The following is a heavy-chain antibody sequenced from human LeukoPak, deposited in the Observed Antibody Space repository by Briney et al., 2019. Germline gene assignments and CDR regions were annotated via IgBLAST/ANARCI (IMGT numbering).Heavy chain of an antibody. CDR1: GFAFSNYA. D-gene: IGHD6-13*01. Sequence: GGSLRLSCAASGFAFSNYAIHWVRQAPGKGLEWVAVISCDGSNRYYGDSVKGRFTISRDNSKNTLYLQVNSLRVEDTAVYYCARERIAATGTGWFDPWGQGTLVTVSS. CDR2: ISCDGSNR. V-gene: IGHV3-30*04. J-gene: IGHJ5*02. CDR3: ARERIAATGTGWFDP.